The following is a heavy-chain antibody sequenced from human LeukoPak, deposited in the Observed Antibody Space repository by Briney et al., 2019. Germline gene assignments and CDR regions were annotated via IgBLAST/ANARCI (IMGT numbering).Heavy chain of an antibody. D-gene: IGHD2-8*01. CDR3: ARDQWGANYFDY. J-gene: IGHJ4*02. CDR1: GFTFSSYE. CDR2: ISSSGSTI. V-gene: IGHV3-48*03. Sequence: GGSLRLSCAASGFTFSSYEMNWVRQAPGKGLEWVSYISSSGSTIYYADSVKGRFTISRDNAKNSLYLQMNSLRAEDTAVYYCARDQWGANYFDYWGQGTLVTVSS.